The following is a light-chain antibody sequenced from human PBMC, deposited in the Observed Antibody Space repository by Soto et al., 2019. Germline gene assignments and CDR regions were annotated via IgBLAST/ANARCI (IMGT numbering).Light chain of an antibody. CDR2: GAS. CDR3: QHYNNWLGT. V-gene: IGKV3-15*01. Sequence: EIVVTQSPALLSVSPGERVTLSCRASQRVISSIAWYQQKLGQAPMLLIYGASTRATGIPARFSGSGSGTEFFLTISSLQSEDFAMYYCQHYNNWLGTFGGGTKVEIK. CDR1: QRVISS. J-gene: IGKJ4*01.